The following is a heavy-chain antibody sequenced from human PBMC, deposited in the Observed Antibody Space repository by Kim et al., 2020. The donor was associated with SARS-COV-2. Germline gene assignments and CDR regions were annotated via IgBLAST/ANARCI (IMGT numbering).Heavy chain of an antibody. CDR2: INAGNGNT. Sequence: ASVKVSCKASGYTFTSYAMHWVRQAPGQRLEWMGWINAGNGNTKYSQKFQGRVTITRDTSASTAYMELSSLRSEDTAVYYCARDEDYDILTGYYGHAFDIWGQGTMVTVSS. J-gene: IGHJ3*02. CDR1: GYTFTSYA. D-gene: IGHD3-9*01. CDR3: ARDEDYDILTGYYGHAFDI. V-gene: IGHV1-3*01.